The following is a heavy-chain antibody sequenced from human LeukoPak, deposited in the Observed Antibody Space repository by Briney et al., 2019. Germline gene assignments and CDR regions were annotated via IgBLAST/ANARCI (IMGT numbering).Heavy chain of an antibody. CDR1: GGSISSYY. CDR3: AREGAAWDNYYYYYMDV. CDR2: ISTSGST. D-gene: IGHD1-26*01. V-gene: IGHV4-4*07. J-gene: IGHJ6*03. Sequence: PSETLSLTCTVSGGSISSYYWSWIRQPAGKGLEWIGRISTSGSTNYNPSLKSRVTISVDTSKNQFSLKLSSVTAADTAVYYCAREGAAWDNYYYYYMDVWGKGTTVTISS.